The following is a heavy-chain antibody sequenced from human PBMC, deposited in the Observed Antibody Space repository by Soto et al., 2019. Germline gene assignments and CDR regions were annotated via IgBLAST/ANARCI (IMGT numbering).Heavy chain of an antibody. V-gene: IGHV3-11*01. Sequence: QVHLVASGGGLVKPGGSLRLSCVASGITLSDNYMTWIRQAPGKGLEWLSYISNSDYTTYYADSVKGRFTISRDNAKNSRYLQLHGLRVEDTAVYYCASGKWSLDYWGQGILVTVSS. CDR3: ASGKWSLDY. J-gene: IGHJ4*02. D-gene: IGHD2-8*01. CDR1: GITLSDNY. CDR2: ISNSDYTT.